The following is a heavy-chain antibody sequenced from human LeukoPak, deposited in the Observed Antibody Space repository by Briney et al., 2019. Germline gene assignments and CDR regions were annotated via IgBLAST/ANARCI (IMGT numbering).Heavy chain of an antibody. V-gene: IGHV4-59*01. Sequence: SETLSLTCTVSGDSICRFYWSWIRQPPGKALQWIGYVAHIGSTSYNPSLKSRVTMSVDTSKSQFSLNLTSVTAADTAVYYCARAIYGSTWTFDYWGQGTLVTVSS. CDR1: GDSICRFY. CDR2: VAHIGST. D-gene: IGHD6-13*01. CDR3: ARAIYGSTWTFDY. J-gene: IGHJ4*02.